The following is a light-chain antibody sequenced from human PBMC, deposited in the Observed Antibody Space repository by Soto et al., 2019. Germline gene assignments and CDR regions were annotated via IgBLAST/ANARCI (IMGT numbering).Light chain of an antibody. J-gene: IGKJ1*01. CDR3: QQSYSTLWT. CDR2: AAS. V-gene: IGKV1-39*01. CDR1: QSISSY. Sequence: IQMTQTPSSLSASVGDRVTITCRASQSISSYLNWYQQKPGKAPKLLIYAASSLQSGVPSRFSGSGSGTDFTLTISSPQPEDFATYYCQQSYSTLWTFGQGAKV.